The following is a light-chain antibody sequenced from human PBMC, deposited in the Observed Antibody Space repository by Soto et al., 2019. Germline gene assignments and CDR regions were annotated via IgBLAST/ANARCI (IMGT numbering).Light chain of an antibody. CDR1: QGIRND. J-gene: IGKJ2*01. Sequence: AIQMTQSPSSLSASLGDRVTITCRASQGIRNDLGWYQQKPGKAPKLLIYAASSLQSGDPSRFSGSGSGTVFTLTISSLQPEDFATYYCLQDYNYPYTFGQGTKLEIK. CDR2: AAS. CDR3: LQDYNYPYT. V-gene: IGKV1-6*01.